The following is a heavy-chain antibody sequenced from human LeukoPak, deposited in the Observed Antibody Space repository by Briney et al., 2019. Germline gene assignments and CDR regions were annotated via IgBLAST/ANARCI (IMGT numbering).Heavy chain of an antibody. Sequence: SETLSLTCTVSGGSISSYYWSWIRQPPGKGLEWIGYIYYSGSTNYNPSLKSRVTISVDTSKNQFSLKLSSVTAADTAVYYCARGLEFSSSWSRDFDYWGQGTLVTVSS. CDR2: IYYSGST. CDR3: ARGLEFSSSWSRDFDY. V-gene: IGHV4-59*12. J-gene: IGHJ4*02. D-gene: IGHD6-13*01. CDR1: GGSISSYY.